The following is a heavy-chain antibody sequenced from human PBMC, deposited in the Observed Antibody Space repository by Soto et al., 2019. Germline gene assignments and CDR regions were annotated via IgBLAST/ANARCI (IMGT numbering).Heavy chain of an antibody. J-gene: IGHJ4*02. CDR1: GGSFSGYY. CDR2: INHSGST. D-gene: IGHD2-8*02. V-gene: IGHV4-34*01. CDR3: ARDKITGLFDY. Sequence: QVQLQQWGAGLLKPSETLPPTCAVYGGSFSGYYWTWIRQPPGTGLEWIGEINHSGSTNYNPSLKSRVTISVDTSKNQFSLKLTSVTAADTAVYYCARDKITGLFDYWGQGTLVTVSS.